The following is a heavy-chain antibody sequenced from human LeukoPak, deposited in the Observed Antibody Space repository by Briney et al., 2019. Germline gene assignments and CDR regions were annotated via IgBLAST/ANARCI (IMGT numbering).Heavy chain of an antibody. CDR2: ISGSGGST. Sequence: GGSLRLSCAASGFTFSSYAMSWVRQAPGKGLEWVSAISGSGGSTYYADSVKGRFTISRDNSKNTLYLQMNSLRAEDTAVYYCAKACHITGIAVAGFDAFDIWCQGTMVTVSS. V-gene: IGHV3-23*01. J-gene: IGHJ3*02. D-gene: IGHD6-19*01. CDR3: AKACHITGIAVAGFDAFDI. CDR1: GFTFSSYA.